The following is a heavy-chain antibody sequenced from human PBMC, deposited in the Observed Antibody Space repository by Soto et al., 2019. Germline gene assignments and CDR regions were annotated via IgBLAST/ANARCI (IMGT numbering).Heavy chain of an antibody. V-gene: IGHV4-59*01. CDR2: IYYSGST. J-gene: IGHJ6*02. CDR1: GGSISSYY. D-gene: IGHD4-17*01. CDR3: VRGATVTTTRRYYYYYGMDV. Sequence: QVQLQESGPGLVKPSETLSLTCTVSGGSISSYYWSWIRQPPGKGLEWIGYIYYSGSTNYNPSLKSRVTISVDTSKNQFSLKLSSVTAADTAVYYCVRGATVTTTRRYYYYYGMDVWGQGTTVTVSS.